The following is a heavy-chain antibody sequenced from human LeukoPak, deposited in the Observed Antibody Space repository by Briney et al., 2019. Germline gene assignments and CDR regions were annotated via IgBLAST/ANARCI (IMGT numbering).Heavy chain of an antibody. CDR2: ISYRGST. CDR3: ARERYCSTTSCYGTNWFAP. V-gene: IGHV4-59*01. D-gene: IGHD2-2*01. CDR1: GGSISSYY. Sequence: SETLSLTCTVSGGSISSYYWSWIRQPPGKGLEWIGYISYRGSTNYNPSLKSRVTISVDTSKNQSSLKLRSVTAADTAVYYCARERYCSTTSCYGTNWFAPGGQGPRVTVPP. J-gene: IGHJ5*02.